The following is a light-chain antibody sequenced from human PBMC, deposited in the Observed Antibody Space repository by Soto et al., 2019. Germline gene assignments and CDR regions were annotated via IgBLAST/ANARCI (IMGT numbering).Light chain of an antibody. V-gene: IGKV3-20*01. Sequence: EIVLTQSPGTLSLSPGERATLSCRASQSVSSSYLAWYQQKPGQAPRLLIYGASSRATGIPDRFSGGGSGTDFTLTITRLEPEDFAVYYCHRHGSSPPWTFGQGTKVDTK. CDR2: GAS. CDR1: QSVSSSY. CDR3: HRHGSSPPWT. J-gene: IGKJ1*01.